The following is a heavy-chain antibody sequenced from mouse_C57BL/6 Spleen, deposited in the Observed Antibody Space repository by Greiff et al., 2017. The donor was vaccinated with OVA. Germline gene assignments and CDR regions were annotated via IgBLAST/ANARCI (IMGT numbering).Heavy chain of an antibody. CDR3: ARVDYYGSSSWCFDV. CDR1: GYSITSGYY. D-gene: IGHD1-1*01. Sequence: EVQLQESGPGLVKPSQSLSLTCSVTGYSITSGYYWNWIRQFPGNKLEWMGYISYDGSNNYNPSLKNRISITRDTYKNQFFLKLNSVTTEDTATYYCARVDYYGSSSWCFDVWGTGTTVTVSS. CDR2: ISYDGSN. J-gene: IGHJ1*03. V-gene: IGHV3-6*01.